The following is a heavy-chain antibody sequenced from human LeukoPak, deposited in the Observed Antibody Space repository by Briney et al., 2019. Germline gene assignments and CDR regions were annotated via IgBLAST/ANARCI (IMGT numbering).Heavy chain of an antibody. CDR2: IYSGGST. D-gene: IGHD5-18*01. J-gene: IGHJ4*02. Sequence: PGGSLRLSCAASGFTVSTNYMSWVRQAPGKGLEWVSVIYSGGSTYYAESVKGRFTISRDNSKNTLYLQMNSLRAEDTAVYYCARDGRGDLTRIQLSSPFDYWGQGSLVTVSS. CDR3: ARDGRGDLTRIQLSSPFDY. CDR1: GFTVSTNY. V-gene: IGHV3-66*02.